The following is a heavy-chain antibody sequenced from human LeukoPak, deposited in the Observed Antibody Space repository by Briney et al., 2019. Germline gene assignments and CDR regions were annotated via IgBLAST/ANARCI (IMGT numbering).Heavy chain of an antibody. Sequence: ASVKVSCKASGYTFTSYDINWVRQATGQGLEWMGWMNPNSGNTGYAQKFQGRVTMTRNTSISTAYMELSSLRSEDTAVYYCARFIIDYGDFEPYFDCWGQGTLVTVSS. J-gene: IGHJ4*02. D-gene: IGHD4-17*01. V-gene: IGHV1-8*01. CDR1: GYTFTSYD. CDR3: ARFIIDYGDFEPYFDC. CDR2: MNPNSGNT.